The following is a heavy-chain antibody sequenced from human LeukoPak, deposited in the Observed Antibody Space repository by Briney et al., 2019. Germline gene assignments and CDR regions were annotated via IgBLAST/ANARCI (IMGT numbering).Heavy chain of an antibody. CDR2: IFYTGST. J-gene: IGHJ4*02. Sequence: SETLSLTCTVSGGSIGSSRYSWGWIRQTPGKGLEWIGSIFYTGSTYYNPSLKSRITISQDTSKSQFSLKLRSVAAADTAVYYCATGASGAQQLAPCWGQGTLVTVSS. CDR3: ATGASGAQQLAPC. D-gene: IGHD6-13*01. V-gene: IGHV4-39*07. CDR1: GGSIGSSRYS.